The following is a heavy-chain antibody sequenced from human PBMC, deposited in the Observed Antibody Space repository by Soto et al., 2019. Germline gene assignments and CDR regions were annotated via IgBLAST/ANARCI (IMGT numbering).Heavy chain of an antibody. CDR1: GGSFSGYY. V-gene: IGHV4-34*01. J-gene: IGHJ4*02. CDR2: INHSGST. D-gene: IGHD3-9*01. Sequence: QVQLQQWGAGLLKPSETLSLTCAVYGGSFSGYYWSWIRQPPGKGLEWIGEINHSGSTNYNPSLKSRVTISVDTSKNQFSLNLSSVTAADTAVYYCARGHYDILTGTTSLDYWGQGTLVTVSS. CDR3: ARGHYDILTGTTSLDY.